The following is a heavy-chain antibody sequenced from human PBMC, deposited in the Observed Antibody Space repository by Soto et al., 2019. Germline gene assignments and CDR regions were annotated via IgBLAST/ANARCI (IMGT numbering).Heavy chain of an antibody. CDR2: INHSGST. Sequence: SETLSLTCTVYGGTFRGYYWSWIRQPPGKGLEWIGEINHSGSTNYNPSLKSRVTISVDTSKNQFSLKLSSVTAADTAVYYCARRYCSSTSCYMDVWGQGTTVTVSS. D-gene: IGHD2-2*01. CDR3: ARRYCSSTSCYMDV. J-gene: IGHJ6*02. CDR1: GGTFRGYY. V-gene: IGHV4-34*01.